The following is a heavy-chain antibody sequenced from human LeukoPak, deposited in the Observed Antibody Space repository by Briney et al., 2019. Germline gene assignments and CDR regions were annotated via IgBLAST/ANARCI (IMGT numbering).Heavy chain of an antibody. J-gene: IGHJ2*01. V-gene: IGHV1-24*01. CDR1: GGTFSSYA. D-gene: IGHD3-16*01. CDR3: ATDGGEGWYFDL. Sequence: ASVKVSCKASGGTFSSYAISWVRQAPGKGLEWMGGFDPEDGETIYAQKFQGRVTMTEDTSTDTAYMELSSLRSEDTAVYYCATDGGEGWYFDLWGRGTLVTVSS. CDR2: FDPEDGET.